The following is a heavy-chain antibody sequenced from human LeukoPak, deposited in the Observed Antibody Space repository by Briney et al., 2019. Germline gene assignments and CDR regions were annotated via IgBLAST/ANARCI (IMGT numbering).Heavy chain of an antibody. Sequence: GGSLRLSCAASGFSFRSYGMHWVRQAPGKGLEWVALISYDGNDTSYTTSVRGRFTISRENSRNTLYLQMSGLRAEDTAVYYCARDRDLITMVRGDDGYGMDVWGQGTTVTVSS. CDR2: ISYDGNDT. D-gene: IGHD3-10*01. CDR1: GFSFRSYG. J-gene: IGHJ6*02. V-gene: IGHV3-30*12. CDR3: ARDRDLITMVRGDDGYGMDV.